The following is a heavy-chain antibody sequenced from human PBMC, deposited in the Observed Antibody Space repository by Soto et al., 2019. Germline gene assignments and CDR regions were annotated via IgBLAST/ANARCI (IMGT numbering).Heavy chain of an antibody. Sequence: SETLSLTCAVYGGSFSGYYWSWIRQPPGKGLEWIGEINHSGSTNYNPSLKSRVTISVDTSKNQFSLKLSSVTAADTALYYCASGSGPSGLEFDYWGQGTLVTVSS. J-gene: IGHJ4*02. CDR1: GGSFSGYY. D-gene: IGHD6-19*01. V-gene: IGHV4-34*01. CDR3: ASGSGPSGLEFDY. CDR2: INHSGST.